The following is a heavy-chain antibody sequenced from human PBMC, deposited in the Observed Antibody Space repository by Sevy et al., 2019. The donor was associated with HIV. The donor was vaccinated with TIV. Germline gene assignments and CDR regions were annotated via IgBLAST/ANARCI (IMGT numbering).Heavy chain of an antibody. Sequence: GGSLRLSCAASGFTFSGSAMLGVRQASWKGLEWVGRIRSKANSYATAYSASVKGRFTISRDDSKNTAYLQMNSLKTEDTAVYYCTVDSSGYYWPFDSWGQGTLVTVSS. CDR1: GFTFSGSA. CDR3: TVDSSGYYWPFDS. V-gene: IGHV3-73*01. J-gene: IGHJ4*02. D-gene: IGHD3-22*01. CDR2: IRSKANSYAT.